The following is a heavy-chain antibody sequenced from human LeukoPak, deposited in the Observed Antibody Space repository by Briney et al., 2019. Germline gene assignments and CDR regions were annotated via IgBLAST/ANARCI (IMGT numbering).Heavy chain of an antibody. D-gene: IGHD5-18*01. Sequence: SETLSLTCTVSGGSISSHYWSWIRQPPGKALEWIGYICNSGSTNYNPSFKSRVTISVDTSKNQFSLKLTSVTAADTAVYYCARGGYSYGYDDDFEYWGQGILVTVSS. CDR3: ARGGYSYGYDDDFEY. V-gene: IGHV4-59*11. J-gene: IGHJ4*02. CDR1: GGSISSHY. CDR2: ICNSGST.